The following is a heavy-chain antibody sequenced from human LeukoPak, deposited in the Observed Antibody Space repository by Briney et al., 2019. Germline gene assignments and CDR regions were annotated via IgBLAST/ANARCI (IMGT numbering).Heavy chain of an antibody. CDR3: ARDQQWLGYYYGMDV. CDR2: IYHSGST. D-gene: IGHD6-19*01. J-gene: IGHJ6*02. CDR1: GGSISSSNW. V-gene: IGHV4-4*02. Sequence: SETLSLTCAVSGGSISSSNWWSWVRQPPGKGLEWIGEIYHSGSTNYNPSLKSRVTISVDTSKNQFSLKLSSVTAADTAVYYCARDQQWLGYYYGMDVWGQGTTVTVSS.